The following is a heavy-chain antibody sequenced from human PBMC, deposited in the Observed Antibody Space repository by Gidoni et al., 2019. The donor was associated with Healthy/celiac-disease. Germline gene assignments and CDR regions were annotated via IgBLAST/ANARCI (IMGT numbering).Heavy chain of an antibody. CDR3: TTEPHAQVLLWFGEF. CDR1: GFTFSNAW. CDR2: IKSKTDGGTT. Sequence: AASGFTFSNAWMSWVRQAPGKGLEWVGRIKSKTDGGTTDYAAPVKGRFTISRDDSKNTLYLQMNSLKTEDTAVYYCTTEPHAQVLLWFGEFWGQGTLVTVSS. J-gene: IGHJ4*02. V-gene: IGHV3-15*01. D-gene: IGHD3-10*01.